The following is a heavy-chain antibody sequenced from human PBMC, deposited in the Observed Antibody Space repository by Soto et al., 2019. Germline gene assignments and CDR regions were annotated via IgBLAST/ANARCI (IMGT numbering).Heavy chain of an antibody. CDR1: GFTFSSYA. Sequence: SGGSLRLSCATSGFTFSSYAMNWVRQAPGKGLEWVSAITRSSNYIYYADSVKGRFTISRDNAKNSLYLHMHSLRAEDTAVYYCARDPLSADTAMVKGLECWGQGXLVTV. D-gene: IGHD5-18*01. CDR3: ARDPLSADTAMVKGLEC. V-gene: IGHV3-21*01. J-gene: IGHJ4*02. CDR2: ITRSSNYI.